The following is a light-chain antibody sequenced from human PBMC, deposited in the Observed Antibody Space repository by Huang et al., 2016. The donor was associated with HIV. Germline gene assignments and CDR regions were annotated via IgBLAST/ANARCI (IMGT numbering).Light chain of an antibody. CDR1: QSIGGN. CDR3: QQYNDWPT. J-gene: IGKJ1*01. CDR2: GAS. Sequence: EIVMTQSPATLSVSPGQRITLSCRASQSIGGNLAWYQHKPGQATSLLVYGASTRATGIPARFSGSESVTEFTLTISSLQPEDFAVYYCQQYNDWPTFGQGTKVEIK. V-gene: IGKV3-15*01.